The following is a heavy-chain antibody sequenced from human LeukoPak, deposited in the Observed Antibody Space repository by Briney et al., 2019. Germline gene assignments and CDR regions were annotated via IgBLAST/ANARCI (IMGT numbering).Heavy chain of an antibody. CDR3: AKNGRFVVVVAAISWFDP. J-gene: IGHJ5*02. CDR2: ISGSGGST. V-gene: IGHV3-23*01. Sequence: PGGSLRLSCAASGFTFSSYAMSWVRQAPGKGLEWVSAISGSGGSTYYADSVKGRFTISRDNSKNTLYLQMNSLRAEDTAVYYCAKNGRFVVVVAAISWFDPWGQGTLVTVSS. CDR1: GFTFSSYA. D-gene: IGHD2-15*01.